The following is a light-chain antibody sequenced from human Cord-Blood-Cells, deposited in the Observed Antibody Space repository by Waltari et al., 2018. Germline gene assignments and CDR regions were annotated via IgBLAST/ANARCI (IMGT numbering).Light chain of an antibody. Sequence: ENVLPPYLGTLSLSPGERATLSCRASQSVSSSSLAWYQQKPGQAPSLLLYGASSRATGIPDRVSGSGSGTDFTLTISSLEPEDFALYYCQQYGSSPALTFGGGTKVEIK. CDR1: QSVSSSS. CDR2: GAS. J-gene: IGKJ4*01. CDR3: QQYGSSPALT. V-gene: IGKV3-20*01.